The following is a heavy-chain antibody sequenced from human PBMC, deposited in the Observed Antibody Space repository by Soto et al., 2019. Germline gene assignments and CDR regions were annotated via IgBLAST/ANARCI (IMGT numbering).Heavy chain of an antibody. J-gene: IGHJ4*02. CDR2: ISSTSSLI. V-gene: IGHV3-48*02. Sequence: PGGSLRLSCITSGFAFGDFAMTWFRQAPGKGLEWVAYISSTSSLIYYADSVKGRFTISRDYAKKSAFLQMSSLRDEDTAIYYCARGSRFDYWGQGTLVTVS. CDR1: GFAFGDFA. CDR3: ARGSRFDY.